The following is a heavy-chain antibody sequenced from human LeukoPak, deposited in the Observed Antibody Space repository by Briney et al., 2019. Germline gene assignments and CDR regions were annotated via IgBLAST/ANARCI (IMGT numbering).Heavy chain of an antibody. CDR2: ISGSGGST. V-gene: IGHV3-23*01. J-gene: IGHJ6*03. D-gene: IGHD2-15*01. Sequence: PTGGSLRLSCAAFGFTFSSYAMNWVRQAPGKGLEWVSVISGSGGSTYYADSVKGRFTISRDNSKNTLYLQMNSLRAEDTAIYYCAKNGDRGAYCSGGSCYPYYYYYIDVWGKGTTVTISS. CDR3: AKNGDRGAYCSGGSCYPYYYYYIDV. CDR1: GFTFSSYA.